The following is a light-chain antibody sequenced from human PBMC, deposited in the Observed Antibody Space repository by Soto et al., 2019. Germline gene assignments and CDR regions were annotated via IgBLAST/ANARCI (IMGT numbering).Light chain of an antibody. J-gene: IGKJ2*01. CDR3: QQYGSSPYT. V-gene: IGKV3-20*01. CDR1: QSVSSSS. Sequence: ELVLTQSPGTLSLSPGERATLSCRASQSVSSSSLAWYQQKPGQAPRLLIYGASSRATGIPDRFSGSGSGTDVTLTISRLEPEDFAVFYCQQYGSSPYTFGQGTKLEIK. CDR2: GAS.